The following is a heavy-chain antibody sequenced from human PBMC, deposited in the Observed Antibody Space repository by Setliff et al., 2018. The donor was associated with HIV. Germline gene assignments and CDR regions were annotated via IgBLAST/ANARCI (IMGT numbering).Heavy chain of an antibody. V-gene: IGHV4-39*07. CDR1: GGSISSRNFY. CDR2: IAYTGSA. D-gene: IGHD7-27*01. J-gene: IGHJ4*02. Sequence: ETLSLTCTVSGGSISSRNFYWGWIRQPPGKGLEWIGSIAYTGSANYNPSLKSRVTMSIDTSKNQFSLKLNSVTAADTAVYYCAKLTPFDYWGQGTLVTVSS. CDR3: AKLTPFDY.